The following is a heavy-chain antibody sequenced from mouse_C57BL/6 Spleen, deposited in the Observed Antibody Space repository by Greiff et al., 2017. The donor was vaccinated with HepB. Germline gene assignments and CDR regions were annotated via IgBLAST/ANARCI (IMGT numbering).Heavy chain of an antibody. V-gene: IGHV1-52*01. Sequence: VQLQQPGAELVRPGSSVKLSCTASGYTFTSYWMPWVQQRPIQGLEWIGNIYPSDSETHYNQKFKDKATLTVDKSSSTAYMQLSSLTSEDSAVYECASGGGYYGVFDDWGKGTALTAAS. CDR2: IYPSDSET. CDR1: GYTFTSYW. CDR3: ASGGGYYGVFDD. J-gene: IGHJ2*01. D-gene: IGHD1-1*01.